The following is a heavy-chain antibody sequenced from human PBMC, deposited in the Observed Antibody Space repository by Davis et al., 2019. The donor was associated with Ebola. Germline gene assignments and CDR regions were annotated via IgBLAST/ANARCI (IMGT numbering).Heavy chain of an antibody. V-gene: IGHV3-7*01. CDR2: IKQDGSEK. CDR3: ARDTVTIAIDI. J-gene: IGHJ3*02. CDR1: GFTFSSYE. D-gene: IGHD4-17*01. Sequence: GESLKISCAASGFTFSSYEMNWVRQAPGKGLEWVANIKQDGSEKYYVDSVKGRFTISRDNAKNSLYLQMNSLRAEDTAAYYCARDTVTIAIDIWGQGTMVTVSS.